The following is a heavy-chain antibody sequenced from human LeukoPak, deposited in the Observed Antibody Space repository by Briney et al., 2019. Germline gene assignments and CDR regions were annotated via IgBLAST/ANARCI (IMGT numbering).Heavy chain of an antibody. V-gene: IGHV1-69*02. J-gene: IGHJ4*02. CDR1: GGTFTSYT. Sequence: ASVKVSCKASGGTFTSYTISWVRQAPGQGLEWMGRIIPILGIANYAQKFQDRVTITADKSTSTAYMELSSLRSEDTAVYYCARTYPENTGVDYWGQGTLVTVSS. CDR3: ARTYPENTGVDY. D-gene: IGHD7-27*01. CDR2: IIPILGIA.